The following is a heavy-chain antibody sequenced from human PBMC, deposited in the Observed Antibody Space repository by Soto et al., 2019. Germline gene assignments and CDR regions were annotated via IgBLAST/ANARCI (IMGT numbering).Heavy chain of an antibody. D-gene: IGHD6-25*01. V-gene: IGHV3-30*18. CDR3: AKMRPYSSGTEVDY. Sequence: QVQLVESGGGVVQPGRSLRLSCAASGFTFSSYGMHWVRQAPGKGLEWVAVISYDGSNKYYADSVKGRFTISRDNSKNTLYLQRNSLRAEDTAVYYCAKMRPYSSGTEVDYWGQGTLVTVSS. CDR1: GFTFSSYG. J-gene: IGHJ4*02. CDR2: ISYDGSNK.